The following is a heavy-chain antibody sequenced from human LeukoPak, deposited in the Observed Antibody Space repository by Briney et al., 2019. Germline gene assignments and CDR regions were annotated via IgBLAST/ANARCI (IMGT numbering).Heavy chain of an antibody. CDR2: INSDGSTP. D-gene: IGHD2-21*02. V-gene: IGHV3-74*01. Sequence: GGSLRLSCAASGFTFSSYWMHWVRQAPRQGLVWVSRINSDGSTPNYADSVKGRFTISRDNGKNTLYLQMNSLSAEDTAVYYCARGGNGVTTNIAYWGQGTLVTVSS. CDR3: ARGGNGVTTNIAY. J-gene: IGHJ4*02. CDR1: GFTFSSYW.